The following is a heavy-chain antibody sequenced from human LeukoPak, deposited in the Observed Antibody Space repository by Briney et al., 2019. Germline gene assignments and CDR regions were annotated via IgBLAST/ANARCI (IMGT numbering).Heavy chain of an antibody. Sequence: ASVKVSCKASGGTFSSYAISWVRQAPGQGLECMGGIIPIFGTANYAQKFQGRVTITADKSTSTAYMELSSLRSEDTAVYYCATCASAGEYSYGYVDYYYYMDVWGKGTTVTVSS. CDR1: GGTFSSYA. CDR2: IIPIFGTA. J-gene: IGHJ6*03. D-gene: IGHD5-18*01. CDR3: ATCASAGEYSYGYVDYYYYMDV. V-gene: IGHV1-69*06.